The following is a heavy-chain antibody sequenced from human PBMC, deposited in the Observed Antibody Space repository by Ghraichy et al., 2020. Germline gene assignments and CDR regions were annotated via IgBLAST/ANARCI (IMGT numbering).Heavy chain of an antibody. D-gene: IGHD6-19*01. V-gene: IGHV3-23*01. CDR1: GFTFSSYA. Sequence: ETLSLTCAASGFTFSSYAMSWVRQAPGKGLECVSSISGSGISTYYADSVKGRFTISRDNSKNTLYLQMNSLRSEDTAIYYCAKVHSSGWYQVKSGPFDYWGQGILATVS. CDR2: ISGSGIST. J-gene: IGHJ4*02. CDR3: AKVHSSGWYQVKSGPFDY.